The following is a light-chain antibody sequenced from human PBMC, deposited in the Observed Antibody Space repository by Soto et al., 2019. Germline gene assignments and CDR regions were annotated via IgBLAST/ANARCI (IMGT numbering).Light chain of an antibody. J-gene: IGLJ1*01. CDR2: DVS. V-gene: IGLV2-11*01. Sequence: QSVLTQPRSVSGPPGQSVTISCTGTSSDVGGYNYVSWYQQHPGKAPKLMIYDVSKRPSGVPDRFSGSKSGNTASLTISGLQAEDEADYYCCSYAGSYTSKVFGTGTKATVL. CDR3: CSYAGSYTSKV. CDR1: SSDVGGYNY.